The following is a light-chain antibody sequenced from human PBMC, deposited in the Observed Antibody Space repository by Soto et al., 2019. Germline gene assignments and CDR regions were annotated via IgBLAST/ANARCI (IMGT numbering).Light chain of an antibody. J-gene: IGLJ2*01. CDR2: FDD. Sequence: QSVLTQPPSVSAAPRQRVTISCSGSSSNIGSNTVSWYQQIPGKTPQLLIFFDDLLSSGVSDRFSGSKSGASASLAISGLQSDDEAEYYCASWDDGLKGPVFGGGTKLTVL. V-gene: IGLV1-36*01. CDR3: ASWDDGLKGPV. CDR1: SSNIGSNT.